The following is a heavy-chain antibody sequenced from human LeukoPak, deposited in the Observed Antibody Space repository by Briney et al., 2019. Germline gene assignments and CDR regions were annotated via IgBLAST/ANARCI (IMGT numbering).Heavy chain of an antibody. V-gene: IGHV3-53*01. J-gene: IGHJ4*02. CDR2: IYSGGST. D-gene: IGHD6-13*01. Sequence: PGGSLRLSCEGSAFIFSGHWTNWVRQAPGKGLEWVSVIYSGGSTYYADSVKGRFTISRDNSKNTLCLQMNSLRAEDTAVYYCARNGYSSSWYRNWGQGTLVTVSS. CDR1: AFIFSGHW. CDR3: ARNGYSSSWYRN.